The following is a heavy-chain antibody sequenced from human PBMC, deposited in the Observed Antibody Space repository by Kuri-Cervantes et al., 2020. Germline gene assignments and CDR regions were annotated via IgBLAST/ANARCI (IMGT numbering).Heavy chain of an antibody. V-gene: IGHV3-23*01. J-gene: IGHJ4*02. CDR3: ARRIRGDHYYFDY. CDR2: ISGSGGST. CDR1: GFTFSSYA. Sequence: GGSLRLSCAASGFTFSSYAMSWVRQAPGKGLEWVSAISGSGGSTYYADSVKGRFTISRDNAKNSLYLQVNSLRAEDTALYYCARRIRGDHYYFDYWGQGTLVTVSS. D-gene: IGHD2-15*01.